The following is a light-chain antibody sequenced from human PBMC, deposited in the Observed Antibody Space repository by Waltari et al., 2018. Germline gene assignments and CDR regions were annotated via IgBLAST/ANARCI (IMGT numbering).Light chain of an antibody. CDR3: QQSSSTPPFT. CDR1: QSISSY. CDR2: SAS. Sequence: DIQMTQSPSSLSASVGDRVTLTCRASQSISSYLNWYQQKPGKATKLLIYSASSLQSGVPSRFSGSGSGTDFTLTINSLQPEDFATYYCQQSSSTPPFTFGPGTKVDIK. V-gene: IGKV1-39*01. J-gene: IGKJ3*01.